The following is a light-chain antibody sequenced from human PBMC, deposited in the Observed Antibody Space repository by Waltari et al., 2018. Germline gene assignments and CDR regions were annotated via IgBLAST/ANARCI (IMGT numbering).Light chain of an antibody. V-gene: IGLV2-23*02. CDR3: CSYAGDSLWV. CDR2: EVT. CDR1: SSDIGSYNL. Sequence: QSALTQPASVSGSPGQSVTISCKGTSSDIGSYNLVSRYQQPPGKAPKLIIYEVTKRPSGVSNRFSGSKSGYTSSLTVSVLQTEDESDYYCCSYAGDSLWVFGGGTKLTVL. J-gene: IGLJ3*02.